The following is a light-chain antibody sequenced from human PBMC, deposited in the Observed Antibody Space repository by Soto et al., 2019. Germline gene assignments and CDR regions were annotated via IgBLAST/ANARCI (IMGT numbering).Light chain of an antibody. CDR3: SSYTSSSTLLV. J-gene: IGLJ1*01. Sequence: QSALTQPASVSGSPGQSITISCTGTSSDVGGYNYVSWYQQHPGKAPKLMIYEVNNRPSGVSNRFSGSKSGSTASLTISGLQAEDEADYYCSSYTSSSTLLVFGTGTKVTVL. V-gene: IGLV2-14*01. CDR2: EVN. CDR1: SSDVGGYNY.